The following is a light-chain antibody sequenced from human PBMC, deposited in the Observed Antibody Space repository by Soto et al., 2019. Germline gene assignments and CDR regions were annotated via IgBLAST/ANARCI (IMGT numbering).Light chain of an antibody. V-gene: IGKV3-15*01. CDR3: QQYDNWPIT. Sequence: ERVMTQSPATLSVSPGERATLSCRASQSVSSNLAWYQQKPGQAPRLFIYGASTRATAITPKFSGSGSGTEFTHTISSLQSEDFAVYYCQQYDNWPITFGQGTRLEIK. CDR2: GAS. CDR1: QSVSSN. J-gene: IGKJ5*01.